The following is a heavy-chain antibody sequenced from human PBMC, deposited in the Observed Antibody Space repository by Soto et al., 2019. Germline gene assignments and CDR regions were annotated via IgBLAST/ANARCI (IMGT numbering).Heavy chain of an antibody. V-gene: IGHV4-4*07. Sequence: ETLSLTCTVSGGSINTSYWSWVRQPAGKGLEWIGRIFSSGSTSFNPSLESRVAMSVDTSKNHLSLNLSSVTAADMAVYYCAREGSYSAYNFAHGIQLWSFDFWGQGALVTVSS. CDR3: AREGSYSAYNFAHGIQLWSFDF. D-gene: IGHD5-12*01. CDR2: IFSSGST. CDR1: GGSINTSY. J-gene: IGHJ4*02.